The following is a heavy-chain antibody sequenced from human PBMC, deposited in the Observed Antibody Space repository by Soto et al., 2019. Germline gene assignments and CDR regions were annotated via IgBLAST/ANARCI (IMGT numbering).Heavy chain of an antibody. D-gene: IGHD6-13*01. J-gene: IGHJ6*02. CDR2: IIPIFGTE. CDR3: ARDRIAGSKYYYGMDV. CDR1: GGTFSSYA. Sequence: QVQLVQSGAEVKKPWSSVRVSCKASGGTFSSYAISWVRQAPGQGLEWMGGIIPIFGTENYAQKFQGGVTITADEATSTAYMELSSLRSEDTAMYYCARDRIAGSKYYYGMDVWGQGTTVTVSS. V-gene: IGHV1-69*01.